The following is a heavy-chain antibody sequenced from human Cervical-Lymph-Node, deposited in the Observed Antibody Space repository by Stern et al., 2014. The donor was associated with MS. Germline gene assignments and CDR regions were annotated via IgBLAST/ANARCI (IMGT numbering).Heavy chain of an antibody. D-gene: IGHD2-2*01. CDR3: ATHAPGVVPAALDY. Sequence: QVTLKESGPTLVKPTQTLTLTCTFSGFSLSTSGVGVGWIRQPPGKALEWLAFIYWDDSKRYSPSLKNRLTITKDTSKNQVVLTMNNMDPMDTATFYCATHAPGVVPAALDYWGQGTLVTVSS. CDR2: IYWDDSK. J-gene: IGHJ4*02. CDR1: GFSLSTSGVG. V-gene: IGHV2-5*02.